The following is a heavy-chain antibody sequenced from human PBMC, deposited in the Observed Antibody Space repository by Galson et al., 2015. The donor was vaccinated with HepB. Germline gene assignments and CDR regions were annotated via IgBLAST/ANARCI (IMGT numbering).Heavy chain of an antibody. D-gene: IGHD2-2*01. J-gene: IGHJ4*02. V-gene: IGHV1-18*01. CDR1: GYTFTSYG. CDR3: ARDGGDIVVVPAAVMATNYFDY. Sequence: SVKVSCKASGYTFTSYGISWVRQAPGQGLEWMGWISAYNGNTNYAQKLQGRVTMTTDTSTSTAYMELRSLRSDDTAVYYCARDGGDIVVVPAAVMATNYFDYWGQGTLVTVSS. CDR2: ISAYNGNT.